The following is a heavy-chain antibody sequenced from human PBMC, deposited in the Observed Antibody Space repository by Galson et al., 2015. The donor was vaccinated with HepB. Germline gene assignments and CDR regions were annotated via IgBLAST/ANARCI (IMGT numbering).Heavy chain of an antibody. D-gene: IGHD3-9*01. Sequence: SVKVSCKASGYTFTSYYMHWVRQAPGQGLEWMGIINPSGGSTSYAQKFQGRVTMTRDTSTSTAYMELSSLRSEDTAVYYCARDSSYDILTGYSPGWFDPWGQGTLVTVSS. CDR1: GYTFTSYY. V-gene: IGHV1-46*01. CDR3: ARDSSYDILTGYSPGWFDP. CDR2: INPSGGST. J-gene: IGHJ5*02.